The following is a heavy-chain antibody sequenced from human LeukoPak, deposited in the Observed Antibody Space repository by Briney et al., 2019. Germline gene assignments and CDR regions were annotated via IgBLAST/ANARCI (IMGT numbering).Heavy chain of an antibody. J-gene: IGHJ4*02. CDR2: INYSGFT. Sequence: SETLSLTCTVSGASISSWYWSWIRQPPGKGLEWIGYINYSGFTKYNPSVKSRITLSVDTPKNQFSLNLTSVTAADTAIYYCARHVKIPVAGFDYWGQGTPVTVSS. CDR1: GASISSWY. V-gene: IGHV4-59*08. D-gene: IGHD6-19*01. CDR3: ARHVKIPVAGFDY.